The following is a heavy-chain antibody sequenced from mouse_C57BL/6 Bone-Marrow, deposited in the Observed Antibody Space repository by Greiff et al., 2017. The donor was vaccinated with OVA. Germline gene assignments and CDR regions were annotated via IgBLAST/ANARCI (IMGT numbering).Heavy chain of an antibody. J-gene: IGHJ1*03. CDR3: ISFITTVVVHWYFDV. Sequence: EVMLVESGAELVRPGASVKLSCTASGFNIKDDYMHWVKQRPEQGLEWIGWIDPENGDTEYASKFQGKATITADTSSNTAYLQLSSLTSEDTAVYYCISFITTVVVHWYFDVWGTGTTVTVSS. V-gene: IGHV14-4*01. D-gene: IGHD1-1*01. CDR2: IDPENGDT. CDR1: GFNIKDDY.